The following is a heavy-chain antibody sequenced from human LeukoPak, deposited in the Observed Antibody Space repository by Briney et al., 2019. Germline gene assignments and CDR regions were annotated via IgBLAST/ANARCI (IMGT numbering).Heavy chain of an antibody. Sequence: GGSLRLSCAASGFTFSNYAMHWVRQAPGKGLDWVAVISNVETNTYYADSVKGRFTISRDNSKNTLYLQLNSLRAEDTSVYYCARDSTYYYASGSSGPHYFDSWGQGTLVTVSS. CDR2: ISNVETNT. J-gene: IGHJ4*02. D-gene: IGHD3-10*01. CDR3: ARDSTYYYASGSSGPHYFDS. V-gene: IGHV3-30*01. CDR1: GFTFSNYA.